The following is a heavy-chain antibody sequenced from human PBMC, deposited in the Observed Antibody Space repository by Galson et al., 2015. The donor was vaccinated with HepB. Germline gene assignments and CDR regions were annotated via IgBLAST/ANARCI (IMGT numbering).Heavy chain of an antibody. CDR2: INAGNGNT. J-gene: IGHJ4*02. Sequence: SVKVSCKASGYTFTSYAMHWVRQAPGQRLEWMGWINAGNGNTKYSQKFQGRVTITRDTSASTVYMELSSLRSEDTAVYYCARDPVGATAYDYWGQGTLVTASS. D-gene: IGHD1-26*01. CDR3: ARDPVGATAYDY. V-gene: IGHV1-3*01. CDR1: GYTFTSYA.